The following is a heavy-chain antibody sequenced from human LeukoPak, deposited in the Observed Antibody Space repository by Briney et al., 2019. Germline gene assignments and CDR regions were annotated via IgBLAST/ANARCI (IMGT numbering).Heavy chain of an antibody. CDR1: GFTFTTYS. D-gene: IGHD2-15*01. CDR2: INNSGDST. J-gene: IGHJ5*02. Sequence: GGSLRLSCAASGFTFTTYSMSWVRQAPGKGLEWVSAINNSGDSTYYADSVKGGFTISRDNSKNTLYLQMNSLRAEDTAVYYCAKDSSRDIVVVVAASTWGQGTLVTVSS. V-gene: IGHV3-23*01. CDR3: AKDSSRDIVVVVAAST.